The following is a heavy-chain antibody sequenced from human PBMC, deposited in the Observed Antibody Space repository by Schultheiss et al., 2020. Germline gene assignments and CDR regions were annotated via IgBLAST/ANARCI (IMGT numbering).Heavy chain of an antibody. CDR2: ISGSGGST. CDR3: ARPLWFGESGTDY. V-gene: IGHV3-23*01. J-gene: IGHJ4*02. CDR1: GFTFSSYA. D-gene: IGHD3-10*01. Sequence: GSLRLSCAASGFTFSSYAISWVRQAPGKGLEWVSAISGSGGSTYYADSVKGRFTISRDNSKNTLYLQMNSLRAEDTAVYYCARPLWFGESGTDYWGQGTLVTVSS.